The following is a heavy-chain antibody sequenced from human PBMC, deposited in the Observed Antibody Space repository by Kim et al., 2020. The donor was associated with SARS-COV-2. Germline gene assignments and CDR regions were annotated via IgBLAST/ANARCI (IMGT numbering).Heavy chain of an antibody. J-gene: IGHJ4*02. Sequence: TYHADSVVGRFTISRDISKNTLYLQMNSLRAEDTAVYYCVGQMSSTMFEYWGQGTLVSVSS. CDR2: T. CDR3: VGQMSSTMFEY. V-gene: IGHV3-66*04. D-gene: IGHD3-10*02.